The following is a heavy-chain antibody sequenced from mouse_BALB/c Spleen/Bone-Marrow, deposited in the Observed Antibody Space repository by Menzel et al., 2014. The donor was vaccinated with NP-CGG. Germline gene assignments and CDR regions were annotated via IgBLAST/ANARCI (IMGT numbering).Heavy chain of an antibody. CDR2: IDPENGDT. D-gene: IGHD2-14*01. J-gene: IGHJ4*01. Sequence: VQLQQSGAELVRSGASVKLSCTASGFNIKDYYMYWVKQRPEQGLEWIGWIDPENGDTEYAPKFQGKATMTADTSSNTAYLQLRRMTSEDAAVYYCNARDDRYEDYAMDNWGQGTSVTVSS. CDR1: GFNIKDYY. CDR3: NARDDRYEDYAMDN. V-gene: IGHV14-4*02.